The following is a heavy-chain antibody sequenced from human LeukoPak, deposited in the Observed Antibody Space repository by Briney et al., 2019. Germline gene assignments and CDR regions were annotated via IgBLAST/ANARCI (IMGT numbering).Heavy chain of an antibody. J-gene: IGHJ6*02. Sequence: GGSLRLSCAASGFTFSSYAMSWVRQAPGKGLEWVSAISGSSGSTYYADSVKGRFTISRDNSKNTLYLQMNSLRAEDTAVYYCAKDQGDVYHYYGMDVWGQGTTVTVSS. V-gene: IGHV3-23*01. CDR3: AKDQGDVYHYYGMDV. CDR1: GFTFSSYA. CDR2: ISGSSGST. D-gene: IGHD3-16*01.